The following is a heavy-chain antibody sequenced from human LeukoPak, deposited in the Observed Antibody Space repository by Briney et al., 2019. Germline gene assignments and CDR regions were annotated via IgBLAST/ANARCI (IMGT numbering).Heavy chain of an antibody. V-gene: IGHV3-23*01. CDR2: ISGSGDST. CDR3: AKDQGVHLFDI. Sequence: GGPLRLSCAASGFTFRSYAMSWVRQAPGKGLEWVSAISGSGDSTYHADSVKGRFTISRDNSKNTLYLQMNSLRAEDAAVYYCAKDQGVHLFDIWGHGTMVTVSS. D-gene: IGHD2-21*01. J-gene: IGHJ3*02. CDR1: GFTFRSYA.